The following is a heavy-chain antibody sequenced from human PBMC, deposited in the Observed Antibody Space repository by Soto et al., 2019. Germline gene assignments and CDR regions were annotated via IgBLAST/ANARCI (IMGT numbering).Heavy chain of an antibody. V-gene: IGHV3-23*01. D-gene: IGHD6-19*01. CDR2: ISGSAGRT. Sequence: GGSLRLSCTASGFTFSSYAMSWVRQAPGKGLEWVSAISGSAGRTYYADSVRGRFTISRDNSRNTLYLQMNSLRAEDTALYYCAKEMYSSGFFDYWGQGT. CDR1: GFTFSSYA. CDR3: AKEMYSSGFFDY. J-gene: IGHJ4*02.